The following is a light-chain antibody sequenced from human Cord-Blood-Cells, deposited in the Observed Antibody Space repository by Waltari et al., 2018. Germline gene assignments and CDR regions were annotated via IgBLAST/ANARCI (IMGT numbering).Light chain of an antibody. J-gene: IGKJ3*01. CDR3: QQSYSTRFT. V-gene: IGKV1-39*01. CDR1: QRISSY. Sequence: DTQMTQSPSSLSASVGDRVTITCRASQRISSYLNWYQQKPGKAPKLLIYAASSLQSGVPSRFSGSGSGTDFTLTISSLQPEDFATYYCQQSYSTRFTFGPGTKVDIK. CDR2: AAS.